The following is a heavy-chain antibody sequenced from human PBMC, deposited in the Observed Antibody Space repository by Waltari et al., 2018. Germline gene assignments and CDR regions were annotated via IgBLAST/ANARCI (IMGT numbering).Heavy chain of an antibody. D-gene: IGHD3-10*01. J-gene: IGHJ4*02. CDR1: GYTLTELS. CDR2: FDPEDSET. V-gene: IGHV1-24*01. Sequence: QVQLVQSGAEVKKPGASVKVSCKVSGYTLTELSMHWVRQAPGKGLEWMGGFDPEDSETIYEQKFQGRVTMTEDTSTDTAYMELSSLRSEDTAVYYCATSAGLGMVRGVISHDYWGQGTLVTVSS. CDR3: ATSAGLGMVRGVISHDY.